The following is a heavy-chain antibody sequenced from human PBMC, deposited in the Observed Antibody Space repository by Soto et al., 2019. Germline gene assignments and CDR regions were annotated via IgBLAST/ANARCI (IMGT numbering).Heavy chain of an antibody. D-gene: IGHD3-10*01. Sequence: GGSLRLSCGASEFTFSSYSMNWIRQAPGKGLEWVSSISSSSSYIYYADSVKGRFTISRDNAKNSLYLQMNSLRAEDTAVYYCARDSYYGSGSYFRRYYYYGMDVWGQGTMVTVSS. V-gene: IGHV3-21*01. CDR1: EFTFSSYS. CDR3: ARDSYYGSGSYFRRYYYYGMDV. CDR2: ISSSSSYI. J-gene: IGHJ6*02.